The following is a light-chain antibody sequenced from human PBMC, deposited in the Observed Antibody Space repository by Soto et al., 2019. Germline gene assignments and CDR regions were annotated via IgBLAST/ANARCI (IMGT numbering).Light chain of an antibody. CDR1: QSVSSN. CDR3: QQYHNWPPLT. Sequence: EIVLTQSPGTLSLSPGERATLSCRASQSVSSNLAWYQQKPGQAPRLLIYGASTRATGIPARFSGGGSETEFTLTISSLQSEDFAVYYCQQYHNWPPLTFGGGTKVDIK. J-gene: IGKJ4*01. V-gene: IGKV3-15*01. CDR2: GAS.